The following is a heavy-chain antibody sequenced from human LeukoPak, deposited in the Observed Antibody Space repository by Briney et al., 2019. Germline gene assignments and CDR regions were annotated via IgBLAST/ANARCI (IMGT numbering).Heavy chain of an antibody. Sequence: GSLRLSCAASGFTFSNYAMSWVRQAPGKGLEWVSAISANGGGTYYADSVKGRFTISRDNSKNTLYLQMNSLRAEDTAVYYCAKGSSPFDYWGQGTLVTVSS. J-gene: IGHJ4*02. CDR3: AKGSSPFDY. CDR2: ISANGGGT. V-gene: IGHV3-23*01. CDR1: GFTFSNYA. D-gene: IGHD6-13*01.